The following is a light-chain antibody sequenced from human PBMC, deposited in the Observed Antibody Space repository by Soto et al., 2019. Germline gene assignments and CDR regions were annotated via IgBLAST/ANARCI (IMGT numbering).Light chain of an antibody. CDR1: SSDVGAYNY. CDR3: SSYTTTSTKV. Sequence: QSALTQPASVSGSPGQSITISCTGTSSDVGAYNYVSWYQHRPGKAPQLMISEVTKRPSGVSDRFSGSKSGTTASLTISKLQAEDEADYYCSSYTTTSTKVFGGGTKLTVL. CDR2: EVT. J-gene: IGLJ2*01. V-gene: IGLV2-14*01.